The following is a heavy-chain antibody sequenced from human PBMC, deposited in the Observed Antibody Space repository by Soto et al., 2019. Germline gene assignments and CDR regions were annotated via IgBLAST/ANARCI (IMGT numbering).Heavy chain of an antibody. D-gene: IGHD6-13*01. V-gene: IGHV3-21*01. CDR3: ARDPTASYSSSGFDY. CDR2: ISSSSSYI. CDR1: GFTFSSYS. Sequence: GGSLRLSCAASGFTFSSYSMNWVRQAPGKGLEWVSSISSSSSYIYYADSVKGRFTISRDNAKNSLYLQMNSLRAEDTAVYYCARDPTASYSSSGFDYWGQGTLVTVSS. J-gene: IGHJ4*02.